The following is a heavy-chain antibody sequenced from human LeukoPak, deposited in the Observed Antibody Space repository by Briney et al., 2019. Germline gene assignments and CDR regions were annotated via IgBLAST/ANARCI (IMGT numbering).Heavy chain of an antibody. D-gene: IGHD4-17*01. J-gene: IGHJ4*02. CDR2: IYWDDDE. CDR3: AHRPAMVTTKELYYFDY. Sequence: SGPTLVKPTQTLTLTCSFSGFSLSTSGVGVGWIRQPPGKALGWLALIYWDDDERYRPSLKSRLTITKDTSRNQVVLTMTNMDPVDTATYYCAHRPAMVTTKELYYFDYWGQGTLVTVSS. CDR1: GFSLSTSGVG. V-gene: IGHV2-5*02.